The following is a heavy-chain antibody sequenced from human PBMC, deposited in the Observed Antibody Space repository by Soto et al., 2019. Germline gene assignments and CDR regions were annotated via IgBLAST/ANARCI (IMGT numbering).Heavy chain of an antibody. CDR1: GFTFSIYA. CDR3: AKATRGGAATLIRDY. V-gene: IGHV3-23*01. D-gene: IGHD6-13*01. CDR2: ISGSGGST. J-gene: IGHJ4*02. Sequence: EVQLLESGGGLVQPGGSLNLSCAAAGFTFSIYAMSWVRKAPGKGLEWVSAISGSGGSTYYADSVKGRFTISRDNSKNTLYLQMNSLRADDTAVYYCAKATRGGAATLIRDYWGQGTLVTVSS.